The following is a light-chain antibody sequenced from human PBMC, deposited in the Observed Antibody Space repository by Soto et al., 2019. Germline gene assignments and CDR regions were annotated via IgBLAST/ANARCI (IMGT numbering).Light chain of an antibody. CDR2: AAS. J-gene: IGKJ3*01. V-gene: IGKV1-39*01. Sequence: DIQMTQSPSSLSAFVGDTVTINCRATDSIDRYLNWYQQKPGQAPRVLITAASTLESGVPSRFSDSGSGTDFTLTINNLQPEDFVTYYCQRTYNAPFTFGPGTKVSIK. CDR3: QRTYNAPFT. CDR1: DSIDRY.